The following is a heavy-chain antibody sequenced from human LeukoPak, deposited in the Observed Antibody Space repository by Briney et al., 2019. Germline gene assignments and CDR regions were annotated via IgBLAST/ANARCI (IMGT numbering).Heavy chain of an antibody. Sequence: HPGGSLRLSCAASGFTFSSYGMHWVRQAPGKGLEWVAFIRYDGSNKYYADSVKGRFTISRDNSKNTLYLQMNSLRAEDTAEDTAVYYCAKGSGAYYMDVWGKGTTVTISS. D-gene: IGHD3-10*01. CDR3: AKGSGAYYMDV. V-gene: IGHV3-30*02. CDR2: IRYDGSNK. J-gene: IGHJ6*03. CDR1: GFTFSSYG.